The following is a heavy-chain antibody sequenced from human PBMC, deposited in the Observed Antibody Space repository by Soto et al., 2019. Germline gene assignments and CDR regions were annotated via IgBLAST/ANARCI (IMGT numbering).Heavy chain of an antibody. CDR1: GFTVSSNY. CDR2: IYSGGST. J-gene: IGHJ6*03. Sequence: GGSLRLSCAASGFTVSSNYMSWVRQAPGKGLEWVSVIYSGGSTYYADSVKGRFTISRHNSKNTLYLQMNSLRAEDTAVYYCARAGSIYYYYYMDVWGKGTTVTVSS. CDR3: ARAGSIYYYYYMDV. V-gene: IGHV3-53*04. D-gene: IGHD3-3*02.